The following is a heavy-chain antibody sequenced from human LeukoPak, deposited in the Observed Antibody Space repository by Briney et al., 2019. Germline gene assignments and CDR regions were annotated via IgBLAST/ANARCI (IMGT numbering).Heavy chain of an antibody. V-gene: IGHV4-59*08. Sequence: SETLSLTCTVSGGSISSFYWSWIRQPPGKGLEWIGYFYYSGSTNYNPSLKSRATISVDTSKNQFSLKLSSVTAADTAVYYCARTYRDAFDIWGQGTMVTVSS. D-gene: IGHD5-12*01. J-gene: IGHJ3*02. CDR1: GGSISSFY. CDR2: FYYSGST. CDR3: ARTYRDAFDI.